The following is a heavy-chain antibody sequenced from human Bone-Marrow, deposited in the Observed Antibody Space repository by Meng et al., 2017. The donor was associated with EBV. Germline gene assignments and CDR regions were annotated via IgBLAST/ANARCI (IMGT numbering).Heavy chain of an antibody. Sequence: HVQLREAGPWQVKPSETLSLTCTVSGGSVSSGSYYWSWIRQPPGKGLEWIGYIYYSGSPNYNPSLKSRVTISVDTSKNQFSLKLSSVTAADTAVYYCARRRLQFGYFDYWGQGTLVTVSS. V-gene: IGHV4-61*01. D-gene: IGHD5-24*01. CDR1: GGSVSSGSYY. J-gene: IGHJ4*02. CDR3: ARRRLQFGYFDY. CDR2: IYYSGSP.